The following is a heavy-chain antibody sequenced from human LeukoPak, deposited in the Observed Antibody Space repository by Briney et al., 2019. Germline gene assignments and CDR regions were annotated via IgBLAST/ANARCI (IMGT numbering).Heavy chain of an antibody. CDR1: GFSVNAYW. J-gene: IGHJ1*01. D-gene: IGHD5-12*01. Sequence: PGGSLRLSCAASGFSVNAYWMAWARQAPGTGREWVANINPAGSETFHVDPVRGRFSISRDHAKNLVYLQMNSPRAEDTAVHYCATFGLVAALDLWGQATLVTVSS. CDR3: ATFGLVAALDL. CDR2: INPAGSET. V-gene: IGHV3-7*01.